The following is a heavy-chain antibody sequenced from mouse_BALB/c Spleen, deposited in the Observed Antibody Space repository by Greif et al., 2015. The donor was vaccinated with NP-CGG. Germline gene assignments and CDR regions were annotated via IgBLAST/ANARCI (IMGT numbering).Heavy chain of an antibody. D-gene: IGHD2-4*01. CDR1: GFSLTSYG. Sequence: VNVVESGPGLVAPSQSLSITCTVSGFSLTSYGVHWVRQPPGKGLEWLGVIWAGGSTNYNSALMSRLSISKDNSKSXVFLKMNSLQTDDTAMYYCARDSLYDYDKVMDYWGQGTSVTVSS. V-gene: IGHV2-9*02. J-gene: IGHJ4*01. CDR2: IWAGGST. CDR3: ARDSLYDYDKVMDY.